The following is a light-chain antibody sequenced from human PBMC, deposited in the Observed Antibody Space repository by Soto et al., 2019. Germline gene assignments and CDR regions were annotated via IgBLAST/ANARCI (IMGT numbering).Light chain of an antibody. CDR3: SSYTSSSVYV. J-gene: IGLJ1*01. V-gene: IGLV2-14*01. CDR2: EVS. Sequence: QSALTQPASVSGSPGQSITISCTGTSSDVGGYNYVSWYQQHPGKAPKLMIYEVSNRPSGASNRFSGSKSGNTASLTISGLQAEDEADHYCSSYTSSSVYVFGTGTKVTVL. CDR1: SSDVGGYNY.